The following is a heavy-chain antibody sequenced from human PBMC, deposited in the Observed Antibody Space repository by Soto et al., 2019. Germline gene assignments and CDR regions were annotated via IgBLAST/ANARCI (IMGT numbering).Heavy chain of an antibody. CDR2: IYHSGST. CDR3: TRDRGLSDRYYYYGMDV. V-gene: IGHV4-4*02. D-gene: IGHD3-10*01. J-gene: IGHJ6*02. CDR1: GGSISSSNW. Sequence: SETLSLTCAVSGGSISSSNWWSWVRQPPGKGLEWIGEIYHSGSTNYNPSLKSRVTISVDKSKSQFSLKLSSATAADTAVYYCTRDRGLSDRYYYYGMDVWGQGTTVTVSS.